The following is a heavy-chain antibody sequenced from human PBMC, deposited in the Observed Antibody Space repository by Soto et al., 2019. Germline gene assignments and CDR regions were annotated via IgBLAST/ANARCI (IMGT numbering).Heavy chain of an antibody. D-gene: IGHD3-3*01. CDR3: ARGSRDDFWSGYYCDY. J-gene: IGHJ4*02. CDR2: INPNSGGT. Sequence: ASVKVSCKASGYTFTSYAIHWVRQAPGQRLEWMGWINPNSGGTNYAQKFQGWVTMTRDTSISTAYMELSRLRSDDTAVYYCARGSRDDFWSGYYCDYWGQGTLVTVSS. CDR1: GYTFTSYA. V-gene: IGHV1-2*04.